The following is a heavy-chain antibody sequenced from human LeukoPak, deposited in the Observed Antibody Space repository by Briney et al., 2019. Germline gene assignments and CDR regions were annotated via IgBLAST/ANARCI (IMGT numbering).Heavy chain of an antibody. V-gene: IGHV4-31*03. J-gene: IGHJ4*02. Sequence: SETLSLTCTVSGGSFSSGGYYWSWIRQHPGKGLEWIGYIYYSGSTYYNPSLKSRVTISVDTSKNQFSLKLSSVTAADTAVYYCATDTDGVFRYWGQGTLVTVSS. D-gene: IGHD5-24*01. CDR2: IYYSGST. CDR3: ATDTDGVFRY. CDR1: GGSFSSGGYY.